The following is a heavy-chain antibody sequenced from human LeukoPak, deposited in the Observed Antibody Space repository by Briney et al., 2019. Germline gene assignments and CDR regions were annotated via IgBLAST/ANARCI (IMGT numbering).Heavy chain of an antibody. CDR1: GGSISSSSYY. V-gene: IGHV4-39*07. Sequence: PSETLSLTCTVSGGSISSSSYYWGWIRQPPGKGLEWIGSIYYSGSTNYNPSLKSRVTILVDTSKNQFSLMLSSVTAADTAVYYCAVSAAALFDPWGQGTLVTVSS. J-gene: IGHJ5*02. CDR3: AVSAAALFDP. CDR2: IYYSGST. D-gene: IGHD6-13*01.